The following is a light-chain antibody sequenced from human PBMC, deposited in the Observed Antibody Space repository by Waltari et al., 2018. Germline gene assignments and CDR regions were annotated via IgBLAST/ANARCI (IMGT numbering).Light chain of an antibody. Sequence: DIVMTQSPDSLAVSLGERATINCKSSQSVFYSSNNENYLAWYHKKPGQPPKLLIYWASTRQSGVPDRFSGSGSGTDFTLTISSLQAEDVAVYFCQQYYTTPLTFGGGTRVEIK. V-gene: IGKV4-1*01. CDR3: QQYYTTPLT. CDR2: WAS. J-gene: IGKJ4*01. CDR1: QSVFYSSNNENY.